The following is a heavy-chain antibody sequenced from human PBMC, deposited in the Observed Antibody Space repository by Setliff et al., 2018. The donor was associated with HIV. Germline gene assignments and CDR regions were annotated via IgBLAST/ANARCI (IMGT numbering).Heavy chain of an antibody. CDR1: GGSISSYY. CDR3: ARGVRGYGEIRYFFHYYYMDV. D-gene: IGHD3-9*01. J-gene: IGHJ6*03. V-gene: IGHV4-59*08. CDR2: IYYSGST. Sequence: TLSLTCTVSGGSISSYYWSWIRQPPGKGLEWIGYIYYSGSTNYNPSLKSRVTISVDTSKNQFSLKLSSVTAADTAVYYCARGVRGYGEIRYFFHYYYMDVWGKGTTVTVSS.